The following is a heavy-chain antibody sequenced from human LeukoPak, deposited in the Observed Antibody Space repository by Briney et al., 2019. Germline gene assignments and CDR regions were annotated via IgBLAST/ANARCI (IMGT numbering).Heavy chain of an antibody. D-gene: IGHD3-9*01. V-gene: IGHV4-39*01. CDR1: GGSLSSSSYY. J-gene: IGHJ3*01. CDR3: VRPDDNSFDF. CDR2: IYETGST. Sequence: SETLSLTCSVSGGSLSSSSYYWGWIRQPPGRGLEWIGNIYETGSTNYNPSLKSRVTISVDTSKNQFSLKLSSVTAADTAVYYCVRPDDNSFDFWGQGTMVTVSS.